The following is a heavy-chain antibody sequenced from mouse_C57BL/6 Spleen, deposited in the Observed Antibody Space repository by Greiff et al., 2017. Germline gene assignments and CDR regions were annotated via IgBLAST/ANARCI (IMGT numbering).Heavy chain of an antibody. J-gene: IGHJ2*01. CDR2: IDPSDSYT. D-gene: IGHD2-3*01. Sequence: VQLQQPGAELVRPGTSVKLSCKASGYTFTSYWMHWVKQRPGQGLEWIGLIDPSDSYTNYKQKFKGKATLTADKSSSTAYMHLSSQTYEYSAVYYCANGDGYPDWGQGTTLTVSS. V-gene: IGHV1-59*01. CDR1: GYTFTSYW. CDR3: ANGDGYPD.